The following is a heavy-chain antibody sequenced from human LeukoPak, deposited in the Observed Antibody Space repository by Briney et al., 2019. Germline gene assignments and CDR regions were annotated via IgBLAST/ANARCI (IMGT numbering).Heavy chain of an antibody. Sequence: PSETLSLTCTVSGGSISRSSYDWAWIRQPPGRGLEWIGSIYYRGSTHNNPSLKSRVTISVDTSKNEFSLKLTSVTAADTAVYYCARNNTLMMYPRRGEDKGFDYWGQGTLVTVSS. CDR3: ARNNTLMMYPRRGEDKGFDY. D-gene: IGHD2-8*01. V-gene: IGHV4-39*01. J-gene: IGHJ4*02. CDR1: GGSISRSSYD. CDR2: IYYRGST.